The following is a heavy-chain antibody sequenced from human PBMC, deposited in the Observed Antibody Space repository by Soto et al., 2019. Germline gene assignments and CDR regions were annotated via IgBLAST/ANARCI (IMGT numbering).Heavy chain of an antibody. CDR1: GGTFSSYT. CDR3: AREGYCSGGSCYSGGFSAFDI. D-gene: IGHD2-15*01. Sequence: SVKVSCKASGGTFSSYTISWVRQAPGQGLEWMGRIIPILGIANYAQKFQGRVTITADKSTSTAYMELSSLRSEDTAVYYCAREGYCSGGSCYSGGFSAFDIWGQGTMVTVSS. V-gene: IGHV1-69*04. CDR2: IIPILGIA. J-gene: IGHJ3*02.